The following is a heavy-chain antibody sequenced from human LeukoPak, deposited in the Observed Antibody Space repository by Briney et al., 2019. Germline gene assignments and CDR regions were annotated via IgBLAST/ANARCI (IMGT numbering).Heavy chain of an antibody. D-gene: IGHD4-17*01. V-gene: IGHV3-48*02. CDR1: GFTFSSYS. J-gene: IGHJ3*02. Sequence: GGSLRLSCAASGFTFSSYSMNWVRQAPGRGLEWVSYISSSSSTIYYADSVKGRFTISRDNAKNSLYLQMNSLRDEDTAVYYCARESSYGDYAFDTWGQGTMVTVSS. CDR2: ISSSSSTI. CDR3: ARESSYGDYAFDT.